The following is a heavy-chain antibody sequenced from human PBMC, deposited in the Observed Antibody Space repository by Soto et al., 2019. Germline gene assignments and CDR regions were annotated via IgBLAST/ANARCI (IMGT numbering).Heavy chain of an antibody. CDR1: GGSFRDHY. D-gene: IGHD3-10*01. CDR2: ISPSGTT. J-gene: IGHJ4*02. CDR3: ATSFCFGTPPEI. Sequence: QVQLQQWGAGLLKPSETLSLSCAVSGGSFRDHYWTWFRQPPGKGLEWIGEISPSGTTKYTPSLKSRATISVDTSKTQISLKVTSVTAADTSVYYWATSFCFGTPPEIWGQGNLVTVSS. V-gene: IGHV4-34*01.